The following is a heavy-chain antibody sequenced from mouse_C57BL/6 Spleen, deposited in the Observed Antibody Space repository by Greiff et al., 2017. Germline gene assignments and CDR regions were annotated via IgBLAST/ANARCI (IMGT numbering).Heavy chain of an antibody. D-gene: IGHD2-4*01. CDR3: ARRGLRPIDAMDY. J-gene: IGHJ4*01. CDR1: GFAFSSSW. Sequence: QVQLLQSGPELVKPGASVKLSCTASGFAFSSSWMYWVKQRPGKGLEWIGRIYRGGGDTNYNGKFKGRATLTAGKSSSTAYMQLSGLTSEDSAVYFCARRGLRPIDAMDYWGQRTSGTVSS. V-gene: IGHV1-82*01. CDR2: IYRGGGDT.